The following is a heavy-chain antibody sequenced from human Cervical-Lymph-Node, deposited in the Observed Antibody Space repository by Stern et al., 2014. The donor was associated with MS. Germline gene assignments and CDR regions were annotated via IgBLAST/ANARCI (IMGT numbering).Heavy chain of an antibody. V-gene: IGHV1-24*01. Sequence: LVQSGAEVKKPGASVKVSCKVSGYTLTEFSMHWVRQAPGKGLEWMGSFDPENGEKVYAQMFQGRVPINEDQPTDTAYMELSSLGSEDTAVYFCAIGGACDDYVVYYKNGMDVWGQGTTVIVS. CDR3: AIGGACDDYVVYYKNGMDV. CDR2: FDPENGEK. J-gene: IGHJ6*02. CDR1: GYTLTEFS. D-gene: IGHD4-17*01.